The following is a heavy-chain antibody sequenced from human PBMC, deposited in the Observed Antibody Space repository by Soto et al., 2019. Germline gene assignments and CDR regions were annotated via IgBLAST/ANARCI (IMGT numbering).Heavy chain of an antibody. V-gene: IGHV4-59*01. Sequence: SETLSLTCIVSGGTISSYYWSWIRQPPGRGLEWIGYIYYSGSTNYNPSLKSRVTISVDTSKNQFSLKLSSVTAADTAVYYCAATPLWFGELELDYWGQG. CDR3: AATPLWFGELELDY. CDR1: GGTISSYY. D-gene: IGHD3-10*01. J-gene: IGHJ4*02. CDR2: IYYSGST.